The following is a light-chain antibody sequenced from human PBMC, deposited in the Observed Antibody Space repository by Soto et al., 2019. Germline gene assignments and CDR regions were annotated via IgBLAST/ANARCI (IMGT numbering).Light chain of an antibody. CDR2: DVT. Sequence: QYVLTQPASVSGSPGQSITISCTGVISDIGAYKYVAWYQQHPDKAPKLMIYDVTYRPSGVSNRFSGSKSGNTASLTISELQAEDEADYYCSSYTSTNTVIFGGGTKLTVL. CDR1: ISDIGAYKY. J-gene: IGLJ2*01. V-gene: IGLV2-14*01. CDR3: SSYTSTNTVI.